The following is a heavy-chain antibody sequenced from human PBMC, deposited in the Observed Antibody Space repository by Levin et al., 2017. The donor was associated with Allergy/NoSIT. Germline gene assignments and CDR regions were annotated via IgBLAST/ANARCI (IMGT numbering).Heavy chain of an antibody. D-gene: IGHD2-21*01. Sequence: PGGSLRLSCAASGFTFSNAWMSWVRQAPGKGLEWIGRIKSKTDGGTTEYAAPVKGRFTVSRDDSKNTLYLQMNSLKTEDTAVYYCTADYGGGPYDWGQGTLVTVSS. J-gene: IGHJ4*02. V-gene: IGHV3-15*01. CDR1: GFTFSNAW. CDR3: TADYGGGPYD. CDR2: IKSKTDGGTT.